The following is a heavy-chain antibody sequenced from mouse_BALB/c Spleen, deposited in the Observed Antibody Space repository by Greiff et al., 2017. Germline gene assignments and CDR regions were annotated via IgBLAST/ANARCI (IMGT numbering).Heavy chain of an antibody. J-gene: IGHJ3*01. Sequence: VQLQQPGAELVKPGAPVKLSCKASGYTFTSYWMNWVKQRPGRGLEWIGRIDPSDSETHYNQKFKDKATLTVDKSSSTAYIQLSSLTSEDSAVYYCARLGDYYGSSWFAYWGQGTLVTVSA. V-gene: IGHV1-69*02. CDR2: IDPSDSET. D-gene: IGHD1-1*01. CDR1: GYTFTSYW. CDR3: ARLGDYYGSSWFAY.